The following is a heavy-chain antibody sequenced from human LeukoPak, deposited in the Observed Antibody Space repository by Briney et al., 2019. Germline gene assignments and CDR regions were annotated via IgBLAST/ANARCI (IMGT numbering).Heavy chain of an antibody. CDR3: ASRIGRYYDFWSGYLDY. Sequence: NPSETLSLTCTVSGGSISSSSYYWGWIRQPPGKGLEWIGSIYYSGSTYYNPSLKSRVTISVDTSKNQFSLKLSSVTAADTAVYYCASRIGRYYDFWSGYLDYWGQGTLVTVSS. D-gene: IGHD3-3*01. V-gene: IGHV4-39*01. CDR2: IYYSGST. J-gene: IGHJ4*02. CDR1: GGSISSSSYY.